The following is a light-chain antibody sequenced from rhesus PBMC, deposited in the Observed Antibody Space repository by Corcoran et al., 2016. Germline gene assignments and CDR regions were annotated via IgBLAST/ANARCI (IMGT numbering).Light chain of an antibody. J-gene: IGKJ2*01. CDR2: KAS. CDR1: ANVNNY. V-gene: IGKV1-74*01. CDR3: QHGYGTPYS. Sequence: DIQMTQSPSSLSASVGDRVTITCRASANVNNYLNWYQQKPGKAPKLLKYKASTLQSGVPSRSSGSGSGTDYTFTISSLQPEDVATYYCQHGYGTPYSFGQGTKVEIK.